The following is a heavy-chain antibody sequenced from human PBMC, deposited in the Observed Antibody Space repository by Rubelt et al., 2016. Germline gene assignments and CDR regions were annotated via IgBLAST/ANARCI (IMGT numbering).Heavy chain of an antibody. CDR1: GYTFTSYA. CDR3: ARCALPAVTTAYYYYALDV. D-gene: IGHD4-17*01. J-gene: IGHJ6*02. V-gene: IGHV1-3*01. CDR2: INAGNGNT. Sequence: QVQLVQSGAEVKKPGASVKVSCKASGYTFTSYAMHWVRQAPGQRLEWMGWINAGNGNTKYSQKFQGRVNITRDTSASTAYMELSSLRSEDSAVYYCARCALPAVTTAYYYYALDVWGQGTTVTVSS.